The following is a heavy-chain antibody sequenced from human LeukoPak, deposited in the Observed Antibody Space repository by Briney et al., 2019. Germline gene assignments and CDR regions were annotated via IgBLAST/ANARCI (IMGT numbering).Heavy chain of an antibody. CDR1: GGSFSGYY. CDR2: INHSGST. Sequence: SETLSLTCAVYGGSFSGYYWSWLRQPPGKGLEWIGEINHSGSTNYNPSLKSRVTISVDTSKNQFSLKLSSVTAADTAVYYCARGRRLRFLEWLSYFDYWGQGTLVTVSS. D-gene: IGHD3-3*01. CDR3: ARGRRLRFLEWLSYFDY. V-gene: IGHV4-34*01. J-gene: IGHJ4*02.